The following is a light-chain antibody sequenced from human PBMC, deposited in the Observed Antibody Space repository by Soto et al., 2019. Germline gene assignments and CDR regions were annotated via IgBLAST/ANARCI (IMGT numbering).Light chain of an antibody. CDR1: QSVSSY. CDR3: QQRSNWPPMYT. V-gene: IGKV3-11*01. CDR2: DAS. Sequence: EIVLTQSPATLSLSPGERATLSCRASQSVSSYLAWYQQKPGQAPRLLIYDASNRATGIPARFSGSGSGTDFTLTISSLELEYFAVYYCQQRSNWPPMYTFGQGTKLEIK. J-gene: IGKJ2*01.